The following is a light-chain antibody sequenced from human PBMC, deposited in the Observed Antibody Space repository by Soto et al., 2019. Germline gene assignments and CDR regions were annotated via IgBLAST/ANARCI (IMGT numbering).Light chain of an antibody. CDR3: QQYDNLPLT. CDR2: DAS. CDR1: QDMSSY. Sequence: QLTQSPSSLAASVGDRVTITCRASQDMSSYLAWYQQRPGKAPKLLIYDASNLETGVPSRFSGSGSGTDFTFTISSLQPEDIATYYCQQYDNLPLTFGGGTKVEIK. J-gene: IGKJ4*01. V-gene: IGKV1-33*01.